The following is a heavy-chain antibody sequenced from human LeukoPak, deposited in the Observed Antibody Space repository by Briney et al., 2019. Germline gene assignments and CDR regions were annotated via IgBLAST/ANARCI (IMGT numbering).Heavy chain of an antibody. Sequence: GGSLRLSCAVSGITLNSYGMTWVRQAPGKGLEWVAGISDNGGSTKYADSVKGRFTISRDNPKNTLYLQMNSLRAEDTAVYFCAKRGVVIRVILVGFHKEAYYFESWGQGALVTVSS. V-gene: IGHV3-23*01. J-gene: IGHJ4*02. CDR1: GITLNSYG. CDR3: AKRGVVIRVILVGFHKEAYYFES. D-gene: IGHD3/OR15-3a*01. CDR2: ISDNGGST.